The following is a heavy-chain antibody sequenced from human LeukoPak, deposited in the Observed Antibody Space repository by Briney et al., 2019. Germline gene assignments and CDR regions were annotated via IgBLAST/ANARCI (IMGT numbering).Heavy chain of an antibody. Sequence: GGSLRLSCADSGITFNKYAMNWVRQPPGKGLEWVSSIAGTGGSTYYADSGKRRFNLSRDNSENTLYLQLNSLRAEDSAIYYCAKAFRIVGIGNPDDAFDVWGQGTVVTVSS. D-gene: IGHD1-26*01. V-gene: IGHV3-23*01. J-gene: IGHJ3*01. CDR2: IAGTGGST. CDR3: AKAFRIVGIGNPDDAFDV. CDR1: GITFNKYA.